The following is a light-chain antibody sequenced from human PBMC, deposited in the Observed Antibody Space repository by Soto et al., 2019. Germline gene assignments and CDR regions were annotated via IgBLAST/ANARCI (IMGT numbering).Light chain of an antibody. CDR2: GAF. V-gene: IGKV3-15*01. Sequence: EVVMTQSPATLSVSPGERATLSCRASQSIASNLAWYQQMPGKAPRLLIYGAFIRATGIPGRFSGSGSGTEFTLTISSLQSEDFAVYYCQQYNNWPLAFGQGTKLEI. J-gene: IGKJ2*01. CDR1: QSIASN. CDR3: QQYNNWPLA.